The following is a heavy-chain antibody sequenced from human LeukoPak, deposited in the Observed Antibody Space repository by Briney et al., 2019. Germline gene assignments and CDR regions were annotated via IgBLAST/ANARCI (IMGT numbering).Heavy chain of an antibody. CDR1: GFGFGSYG. CDR3: ARDVGGDSTGFWYFDL. V-gene: IGHV3-21*01. D-gene: IGHD3-22*01. Sequence: GGSLRLSCAASGFGFGSYGMNWVRQAPGKGLEWVSSISRNGDYIDYAASLRGRFIISRDNANKSLSLEMNSLRVEDTALYFCARDVGGDSTGFWYFDLWGRGTLVTVSS. J-gene: IGHJ2*01. CDR2: ISRNGDYI.